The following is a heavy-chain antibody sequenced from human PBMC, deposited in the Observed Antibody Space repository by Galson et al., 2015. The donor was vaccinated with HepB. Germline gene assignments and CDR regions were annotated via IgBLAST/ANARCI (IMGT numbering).Heavy chain of an antibody. CDR2: IDTATGNP. D-gene: IGHD2-2*02. CDR3: AKRNQYTTVGY. V-gene: IGHV7-4-1*02. J-gene: IGHJ4*02. Sequence: SVKVSCKASGYTFTSSGLNWVRQAPGQGLEWMGWIDTATGNPTYAQGFTGRFVFSLDTSVSTAYLQISGLKAEDTAVYYCAKRNQYTTVGYWGQGTLVTVSS. CDR1: GYTFTSSG.